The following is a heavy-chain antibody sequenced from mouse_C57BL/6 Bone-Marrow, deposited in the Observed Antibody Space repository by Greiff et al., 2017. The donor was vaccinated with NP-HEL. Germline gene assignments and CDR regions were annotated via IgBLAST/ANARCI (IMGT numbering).Heavy chain of an antibody. Sequence: QVQLQQPGAELVMPGASVKLSCKASGYTFTSYWMHWVKQRPGQGLEWIGEIDPSDSYTNYNQKFKGKSTLTVDKSSSTAYMQLSSLTSEDSAVYDCARDDGLGYFDVWGTGTTVTVSS. V-gene: IGHV1-69*01. J-gene: IGHJ1*03. CDR3: ARDDGLGYFDV. CDR2: IDPSDSYT. D-gene: IGHD2-3*01. CDR1: GYTFTSYW.